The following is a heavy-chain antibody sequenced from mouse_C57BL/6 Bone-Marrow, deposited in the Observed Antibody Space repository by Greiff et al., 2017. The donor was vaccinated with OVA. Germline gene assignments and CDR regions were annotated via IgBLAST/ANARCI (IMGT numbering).Heavy chain of an antibody. Sequence: EVMLVESGGGLVLPGGSMKLSCVASGFTFRNYWMNWVRQSPEKGLEWVAQIRLKSDNYATHYAESVKGRFPISRDDSKSSVYLQMNNLKAEDTGIYYCAGITTVVANWYFDVWGTGTTVTVSS. CDR3: AGITTVVANWYFDV. V-gene: IGHV6-3*01. D-gene: IGHD1-1*01. CDR1: GFTFRNYW. CDR2: IRLKSDNYAT. J-gene: IGHJ1*03.